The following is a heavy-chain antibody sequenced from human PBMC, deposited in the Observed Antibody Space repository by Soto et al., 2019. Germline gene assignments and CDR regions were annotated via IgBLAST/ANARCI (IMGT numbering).Heavy chain of an antibody. J-gene: IGHJ4*02. Sequence: QVQLVQSGAEVKKPGSSVKVSCKASGGTFSSYAISWVRQAPGQGLEWMGGIIPIFGTANYAQKFQGRVTITADEYTSTAYMELSSLRSEDTAVYYCARGYTAMGTVGGEGFDYWGQGTLVTVSS. D-gene: IGHD5-18*01. V-gene: IGHV1-69*01. CDR2: IIPIFGTA. CDR1: GGTFSSYA. CDR3: ARGYTAMGTVGGEGFDY.